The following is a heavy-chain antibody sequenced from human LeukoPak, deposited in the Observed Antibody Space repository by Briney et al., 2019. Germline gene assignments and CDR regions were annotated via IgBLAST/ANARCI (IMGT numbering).Heavy chain of an antibody. CDR1: GFTFSRYA. J-gene: IGHJ3*02. V-gene: IGHV3-30-3*01. D-gene: IGHD1-26*01. Sequence: GRSLRLSCAASGFTFSRYAMHWVRQAPGKGLEWVAVISYDGSNKYYADSVKGRFTISRDNSKNTLYLQMNSLRAEDTAVYYCARVVGGTPDGDAFDIWGQGTMVTVSS. CDR2: ISYDGSNK. CDR3: ARVVGGTPDGDAFDI.